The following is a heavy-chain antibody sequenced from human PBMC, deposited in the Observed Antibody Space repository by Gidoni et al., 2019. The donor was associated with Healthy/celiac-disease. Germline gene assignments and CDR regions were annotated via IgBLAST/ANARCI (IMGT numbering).Heavy chain of an antibody. Sequence: EVQLVESGGGLVKPGGSLRLSCAASGFTFSNAWMSWVRQAPGKGLEWVGRIKSKTDGGTTDYAAPVKGRFTISRDDSKNTLYLQMNSLKTEDTAVYYCTTDLGPEQWLALYYYYGMDVWGQGTTVTVSS. D-gene: IGHD6-19*01. V-gene: IGHV3-15*01. J-gene: IGHJ6*02. CDR3: TTDLGPEQWLALYYYYGMDV. CDR1: GFTFSNAW. CDR2: IKSKTDGGTT.